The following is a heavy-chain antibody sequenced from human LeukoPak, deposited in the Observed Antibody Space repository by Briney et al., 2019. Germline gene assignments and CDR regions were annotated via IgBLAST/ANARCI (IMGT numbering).Heavy chain of an antibody. CDR3: AKGDTIFSDWFDP. V-gene: IGHV3-23*01. CDR1: GFTVSSNY. D-gene: IGHD3-9*01. CDR2: ISGSGGST. Sequence: PGGSLRLSCAASGFTVSSNYMSWVRQAPGKGLEWVSAISGSGGSTYYADSVKGRFTISRDNSKNTLYLQMNSLRAEDTAVYYCAKGDTIFSDWFDPWGQGTLVTVSS. J-gene: IGHJ5*02.